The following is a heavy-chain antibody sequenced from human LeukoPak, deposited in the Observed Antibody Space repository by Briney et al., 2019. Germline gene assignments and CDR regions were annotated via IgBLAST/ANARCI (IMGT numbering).Heavy chain of an antibody. CDR2: ISGSGVTT. D-gene: IGHD4-23*01. J-gene: IGHJ4*02. CDR3: AKDLRWGFDY. V-gene: IGHV3-23*01. Sequence: GGSLRLSCAASGFPFSSYGMSWVRQAPGKGLEWVSAISGSGVTTYYADSVKGRFTISRDNSKNTLYLQMNSPRAEDTAVYYCAKDLRWGFDYWGQGTLVTVSS. CDR1: GFPFSSYG.